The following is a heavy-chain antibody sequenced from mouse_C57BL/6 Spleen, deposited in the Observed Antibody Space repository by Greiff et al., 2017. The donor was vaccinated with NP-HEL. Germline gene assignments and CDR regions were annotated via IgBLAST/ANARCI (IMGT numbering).Heavy chain of an antibody. CDR1: GYAFSSSW. D-gene: IGHD1-1*01. CDR2: IYPGDGDT. CDR3: ARDYGSSYDFDV. V-gene: IGHV1-82*01. J-gene: IGHJ1*03. Sequence: QVQLKESGPELVKPGASVKISCKASGYAFSSSWMNWVKQRPGKGLEWIGRIYPGDGDTNYNGKFKGKATLTADKSSSTAYMQLSSLTSEDSAVYFCARDYGSSYDFDVWGTGTTVTVSS.